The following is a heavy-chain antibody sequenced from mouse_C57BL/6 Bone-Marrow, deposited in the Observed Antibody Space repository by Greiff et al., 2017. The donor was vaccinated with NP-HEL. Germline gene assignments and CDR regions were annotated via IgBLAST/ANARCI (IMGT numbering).Heavy chain of an antibody. CDR2: IRNKANNHAT. D-gene: IGHD1-1*01. CDR3: TSLLITTVVATRGFAY. J-gene: IGHJ3*01. Sequence: DVQLVESGGGLVQPGGSMKLSCAASGFTFSDAWMDWVRQSPEKGLEWVAEIRNKANNHATYYAESVKGRFTISRDDSKSSVYLQMNSLRAEDTGIYYCTSLLITTVVATRGFAYWGQGTLVTVSA. V-gene: IGHV6-6*01. CDR1: GFTFSDAW.